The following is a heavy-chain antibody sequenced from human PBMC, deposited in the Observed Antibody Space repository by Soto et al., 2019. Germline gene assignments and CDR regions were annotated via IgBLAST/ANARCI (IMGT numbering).Heavy chain of an antibody. J-gene: IGHJ4*02. V-gene: IGHV3-23*01. CDR1: GFTFINYA. CDR2: ISGGSGDST. Sequence: GGSLRLSCAASGFTFINYAMNWVRQAPGKGLEWVSGISGGSGDSTFYADSVKGRFTISRDNSKNTLHLQMNSLRTGDTAVYYCAKNQPSWATRAAFDYWGQGTLVTVSS. CDR3: AKNQPSWATRAAFDY. D-gene: IGHD2-2*01.